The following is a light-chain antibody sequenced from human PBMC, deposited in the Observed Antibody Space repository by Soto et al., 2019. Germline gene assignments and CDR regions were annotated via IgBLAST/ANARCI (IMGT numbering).Light chain of an antibody. CDR3: SSFAGGGTFV. Sequence: QSALTQPASVSGSPGQSITISCTGTSNDIGGYNLVSWYQHHPGKAPKLLIYEGSPRPSGVSDRFSGSKSGNTASLTISALQPEDEADYSCSSFAGGGTFVVGRGTKVTVL. CDR1: SNDIGGYNL. CDR2: EGS. V-gene: IGLV2-23*03. J-gene: IGLJ3*02.